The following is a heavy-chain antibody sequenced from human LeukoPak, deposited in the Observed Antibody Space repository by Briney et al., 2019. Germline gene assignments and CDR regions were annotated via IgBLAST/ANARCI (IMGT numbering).Heavy chain of an antibody. CDR1: GFLFNSYN. CDR2: ITGSSNYI. CDR3: AKLGKTENHYGSGRFSYYYYMDV. Sequence: GGSLRLSCAASGFLFNSYNMNWVRQAPGKGLEWVSSITGSSNYIYYADSVKGRFTISRDNAKDSLYLQMNGLRAEDTAVYYCAKLGKTENHYGSGRFSYYYYMDVWGKGTTVTISS. J-gene: IGHJ6*03. D-gene: IGHD3-10*01. V-gene: IGHV3-21*01.